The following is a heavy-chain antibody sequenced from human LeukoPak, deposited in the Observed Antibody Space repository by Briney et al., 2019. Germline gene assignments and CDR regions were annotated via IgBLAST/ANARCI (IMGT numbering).Heavy chain of an antibody. CDR2: FDPEDGET. CDR1: GYTLTELS. D-gene: IGHD1-26*01. CDR3: ATGAIVAATGRRYYYYYMDV. J-gene: IGHJ6*03. Sequence: GASVKVSCKVSGYTLTELSMHWVRQAPGKGLEWMGGFDPEDGETIYAQKFQGRVTMTEDTSTDTAYMELSSLRSEDTAVYYCATGAIVAATGRRYYYYYMDVWGKGTTVTVSS. V-gene: IGHV1-24*01.